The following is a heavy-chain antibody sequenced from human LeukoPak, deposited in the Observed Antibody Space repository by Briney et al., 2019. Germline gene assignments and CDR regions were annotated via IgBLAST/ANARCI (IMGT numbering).Heavy chain of an antibody. Sequence: PGGSLRLSCAASGFTFSSYAMSWVRQAPGKGLEWVSAISGSGGSTYYADSVKGRFTISRDNAKNSLSLQMNSLGAEDTAVYYCARERGGTGGSYDLWGQGTLVTVSS. D-gene: IGHD3-10*01. CDR3: ARERGGTGGSYDL. CDR2: ISGSGGST. J-gene: IGHJ5*02. CDR1: GFTFSSYA. V-gene: IGHV3-23*01.